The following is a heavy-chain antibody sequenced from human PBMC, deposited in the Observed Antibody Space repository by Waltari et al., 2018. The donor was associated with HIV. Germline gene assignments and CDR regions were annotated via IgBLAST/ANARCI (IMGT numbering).Heavy chain of an antibody. J-gene: IGHJ6*02. CDR2: IYYSGST. CDR1: GGSISSGGYY. Sequence: QVQLQESGPGLVKPSQTLSLTCTVSGGSISSGGYYWSWIRQHPGKGLEWIGYIYYSGSTYNNPYPKSRVTRSVETSKNQFSLKLSSVTAAETAVYYCARDHATIFGGGGRDYGMDVWGQGTTVTVSS. CDR3: ARDHATIFGGGGRDYGMDV. V-gene: IGHV4-31*03. D-gene: IGHD3-3*01.